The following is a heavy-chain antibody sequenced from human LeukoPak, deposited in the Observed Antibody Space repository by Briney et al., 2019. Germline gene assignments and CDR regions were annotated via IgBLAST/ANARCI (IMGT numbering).Heavy chain of an antibody. CDR3: ARSHGSSSWYGDAFDI. CDR1: GETISVYP. Sequence: LLNRYWKTAGETISVYPISWGRHAPGQGLEWMGGIIPIFGTANYAQKFQGRVTITADKSTSTAYMELSSLRSEDTAVYYCARSHGSSSWYGDAFDIWGQGTMVTVSS. CDR2: IIPIFGTA. D-gene: IGHD6-13*01. J-gene: IGHJ3*02. V-gene: IGHV1-69*06.